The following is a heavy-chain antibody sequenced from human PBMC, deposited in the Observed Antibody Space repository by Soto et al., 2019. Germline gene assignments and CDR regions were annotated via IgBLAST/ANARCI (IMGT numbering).Heavy chain of an antibody. D-gene: IGHD5-18*01. CDR2: INAGDFNT. J-gene: IGHJ4*02. Sequence: ASVKVSCKASGYTFTSYAMHWVRQAPVQILEWIVWINAGDFNTEYSQKFQGRFTMAVYTSAGAWYMEVSILISEDTCVYYCASNPLVDTAMVDFDYWGQGTLVTVSS. CDR1: GYTFTSYA. V-gene: IGHV1-3*01. CDR3: ASNPLVDTAMVDFDY.